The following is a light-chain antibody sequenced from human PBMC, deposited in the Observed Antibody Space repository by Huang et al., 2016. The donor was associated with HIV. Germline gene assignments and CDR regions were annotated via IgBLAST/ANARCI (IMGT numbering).Light chain of an antibody. CDR1: QTINIW. CDR2: DAS. CDR3: QQYSSYPIT. V-gene: IGKV1-5*01. Sequence: DIQMTQSPSTLSASVGDRVSVTCRASQTINIWLAWYQQKPGKAPELLIYDASSLKTGVPSRFSDSGSGTDFTLTISSLQPDDFAAYYCQQYSSYPITFGQGTRLDIK. J-gene: IGKJ5*01.